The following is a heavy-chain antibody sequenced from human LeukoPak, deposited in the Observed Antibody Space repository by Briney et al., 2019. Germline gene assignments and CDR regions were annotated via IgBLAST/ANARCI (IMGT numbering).Heavy chain of an antibody. CDR3: ARGLDFWSGYLYYFDY. D-gene: IGHD3-3*01. Sequence: SETLSLTCAVYGGSFSGYYWSWIRQPPGKGLEWIGEINHSGSTSYNPSLKSRVTISVDTSKNQFSLKLSSVTAADTAVYYCARGLDFWSGYLYYFDYWGKGTLVTVSS. CDR1: GGSFSGYY. CDR2: INHSGST. V-gene: IGHV4-34*01. J-gene: IGHJ4*02.